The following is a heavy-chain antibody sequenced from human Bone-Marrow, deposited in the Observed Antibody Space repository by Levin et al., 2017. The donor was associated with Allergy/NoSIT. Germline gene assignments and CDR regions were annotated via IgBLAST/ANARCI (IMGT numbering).Heavy chain of an antibody. CDR1: GFTFNIYS. D-gene: IGHD2-21*01. J-gene: IGHJ4*02. V-gene: IGHV3-48*02. Sequence: GGSLRLSCAASGFTFNIYSMHWVRQAPGKGLEWVSYIGGTTSTILYADSVKGRFTISRDNAKNSLYLQMNSLRDEDTAIYYCARGFAVDRSYFDSWGQGTLVTVSS. CDR2: IGGTTSTI. CDR3: ARGFAVDRSYFDS.